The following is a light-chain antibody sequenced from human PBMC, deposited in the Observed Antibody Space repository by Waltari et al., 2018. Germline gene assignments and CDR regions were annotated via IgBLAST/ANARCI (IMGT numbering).Light chain of an antibody. V-gene: IGKV1-39*01. J-gene: IGKJ1*01. Sequence: DLQMTQSPSSLSASVGDRVTISCRASKNIRSYLSWYQQKPGIAPKLVIYAASTLQSGVPSRFSGSGSGTNFTLTITSLQAEDFATYFCQQYYTYSAGVFGQGTTVEV. CDR1: KNIRSY. CDR3: QQYYTYSAGV. CDR2: AAS.